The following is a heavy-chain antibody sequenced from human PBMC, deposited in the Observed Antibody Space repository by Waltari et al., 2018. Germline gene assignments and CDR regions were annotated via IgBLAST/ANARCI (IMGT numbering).Heavy chain of an antibody. Sequence: QVQLQESGPGLVKPSETLSLTCTVSGGPISSYYWSWIRQPPGKGLEWIGYIYYSGSTNYNPSLKSRVTISVDTSKNQFSLKLSSVTAADTAVYYCARATWGIAVAGTAYYFDYWGQGTLVTVSS. CDR3: ARATWGIAVAGTAYYFDY. CDR1: GGPISSYY. D-gene: IGHD6-19*01. CDR2: IYYSGST. J-gene: IGHJ4*02. V-gene: IGHV4-59*01.